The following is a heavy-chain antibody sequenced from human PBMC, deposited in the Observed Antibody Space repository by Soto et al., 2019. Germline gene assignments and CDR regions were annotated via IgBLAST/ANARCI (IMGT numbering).Heavy chain of an antibody. D-gene: IGHD3-10*01. CDR3: AKDADFNDPGSHLDC. Sequence: PGGSLRLSCAASGFTFTVYGMHWVRQAPGRGLEWVAFIAYDGSIEYYTDSVKGRFTISRDNSKNTLSLQMNSLRVEDTSVYYCAKDADFNDPGSHLDCWGQGTLVTVSS. V-gene: IGHV3-30*18. J-gene: IGHJ4*02. CDR2: IAYDGSIE. CDR1: GFTFTVYG.